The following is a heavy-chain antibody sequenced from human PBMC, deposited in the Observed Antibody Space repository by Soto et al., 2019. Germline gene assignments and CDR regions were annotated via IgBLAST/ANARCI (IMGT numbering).Heavy chain of an antibody. Sequence: GGSLRLSCAASGFTFSSYAMSWVRQAPGKGLEWVSAISGSGGSTYYADSVKGRFTISRDNSKNTLYLQMNSLRAEDTAVYYCAKDFNWNYGGDADYWGQGTLVTVSS. D-gene: IGHD1-7*01. J-gene: IGHJ4*02. CDR1: GFTFSSYA. V-gene: IGHV3-23*01. CDR2: ISGSGGST. CDR3: AKDFNWNYGGDADY.